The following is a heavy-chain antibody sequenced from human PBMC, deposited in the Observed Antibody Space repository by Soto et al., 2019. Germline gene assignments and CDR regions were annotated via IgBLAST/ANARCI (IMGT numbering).Heavy chain of an antibody. D-gene: IGHD3-22*01. Sequence: GGSLRLSCAASGFTFSSYGMHWVRQAPGKGLEWVAIIWYDGSNKYYAASVKGRFTISRDNSKNTLYLQMDSLRAEDTAVYYCARTYYDSSGYYLRNDYWGQGTLVTVSS. CDR2: IWYDGSNK. J-gene: IGHJ4*02. CDR3: ARTYYDSSGYYLRNDY. CDR1: GFTFSSYG. V-gene: IGHV3-33*01.